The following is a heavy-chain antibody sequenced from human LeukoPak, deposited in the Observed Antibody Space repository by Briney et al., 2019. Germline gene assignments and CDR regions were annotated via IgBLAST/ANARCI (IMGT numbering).Heavy chain of an antibody. D-gene: IGHD5-12*01. CDR1: GYSFTNYW. J-gene: IGHJ4*02. V-gene: IGHV5-51*01. Sequence: AGESLKISCMGSGYSFTNYWIAWVRQMPGKGPEGMGIIYPGDSDTTYSPSFQGQVTISADKPISTAYLQWGSLKASDSAMYFCARQGGYSGYETIDYWGQGTLVTVSS. CDR3: ARQGGYSGYETIDY. CDR2: IYPGDSDT.